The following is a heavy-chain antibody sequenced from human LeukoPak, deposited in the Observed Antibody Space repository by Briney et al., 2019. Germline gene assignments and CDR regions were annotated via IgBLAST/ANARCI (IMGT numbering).Heavy chain of an antibody. CDR3: ARDLGLTGSYGGHGMDV. J-gene: IGHJ6*02. V-gene: IGHV3-30*04. Sequence: GGSLRLSCAASGITFSNYAMHWVRQAPGKGLEWVAVISNDGRSKHYSDSVKGRVTISRDNSKSTQYLQMNRLTTEDTAVYYCARDLGLTGSYGGHGMDVWGQGTTVTVSS. CDR2: ISNDGRSK. D-gene: IGHD3-9*01. CDR1: GITFSNYA.